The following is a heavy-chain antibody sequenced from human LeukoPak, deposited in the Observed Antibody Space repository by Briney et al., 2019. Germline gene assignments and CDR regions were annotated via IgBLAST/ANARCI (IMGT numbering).Heavy chain of an antibody. V-gene: IGHV4-4*07. J-gene: IGHJ4*02. CDR2: IYTSGST. CDR1: GGSISSYY. CDR3: ARDPTAGYGDAGYFNY. D-gene: IGHD4-17*01. Sequence: SETLSLTCTVSGGSISSYYWSWLRQPAGKGLEWIGRIYTSGSTNYNPSLKSRVTMSVDTSKNQFSLKLSSVTAADTAVYYCARDPTAGYGDAGYFNYWGQGTLVTVSS.